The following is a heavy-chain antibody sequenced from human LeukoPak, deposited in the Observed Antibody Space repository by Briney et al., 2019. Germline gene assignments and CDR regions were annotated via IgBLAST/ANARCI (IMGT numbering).Heavy chain of an antibody. V-gene: IGHV4-31*03. Sequence: PSETLSLTCTVSGGSISSGGYYWSWIRQHPGKGLEWIGYIYYSGSTYYNPSLKSRVTISVDTSKSQFSLKLSSVTAADTAVYYCARDGIAAAFDYWGQGTLVTVSS. CDR3: ARDGIAAAFDY. D-gene: IGHD6-13*01. J-gene: IGHJ4*02. CDR1: GGSISSGGYY. CDR2: IYYSGST.